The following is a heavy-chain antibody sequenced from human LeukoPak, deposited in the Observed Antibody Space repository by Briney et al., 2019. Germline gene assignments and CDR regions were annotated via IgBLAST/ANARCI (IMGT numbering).Heavy chain of an antibody. D-gene: IGHD3-10*01. V-gene: IGHV4-38-2*02. CDR1: GYSISSGYY. Sequence: KPSETLSLTCTVSGYSISSGYYWGWIRQPPGKGLEWIGSIYHSGSTYYNPSLKSRVTISVDTSKNQFSLKLSSVTAADTAVYYCARVGSGRYYYYYYYYYMDVWGKGTTVTISS. J-gene: IGHJ6*03. CDR3: ARVGSGRYYYYYYYYYMDV. CDR2: IYHSGST.